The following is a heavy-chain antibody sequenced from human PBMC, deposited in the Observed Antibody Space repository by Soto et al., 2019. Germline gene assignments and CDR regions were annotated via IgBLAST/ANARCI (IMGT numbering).Heavy chain of an antibody. CDR2: MNPNSGNT. J-gene: IGHJ6*02. CDR1: GYTFTSYD. V-gene: IGHV1-8*01. Sequence: ASVKVSCKASGYTFTSYDINWVRQATGQGLEGMGWMNPNSGNTGYAQKFQGRVTMTRNTSISTAYMELSSLRSEDTAVYYCARWWDIVVVPAALAGWGGMDDWGQGTTVTVSS. D-gene: IGHD2-2*01. CDR3: ARWWDIVVVPAALAGWGGMDD.